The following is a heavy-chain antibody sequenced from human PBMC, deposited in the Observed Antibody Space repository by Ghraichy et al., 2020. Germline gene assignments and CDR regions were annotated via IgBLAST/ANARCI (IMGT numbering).Heavy chain of an antibody. CDR1: GGSISSSSYY. J-gene: IGHJ4*02. Sequence: SETLSLTCTVSGGSISSSSYYWCWIRQPPGKGLEWIGSIYYSGSTYYNPSLKSRVTISVDTSKNQFSLKLSSVTAADTAVDYCAREVSGQQYFHYWGQGTLVTVSS. D-gene: IGHD3-10*01. CDR3: AREVSGQQYFHY. V-gene: IGHV4-39*07. CDR2: IYYSGST.